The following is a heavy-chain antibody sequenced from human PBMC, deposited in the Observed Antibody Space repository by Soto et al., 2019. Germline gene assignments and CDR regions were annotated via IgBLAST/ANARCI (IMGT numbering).Heavy chain of an antibody. CDR1: GGSFSGYY. CDR2: INHSGST. J-gene: IGHJ4*01. D-gene: IGHD6-19*01. CDR3: ARALSTHIAVAGMGYFDS. Sequence: SETLSLTCAVYGGSFSGYYWSWIRQPPGKGLEWIGEINHSGSTNYNPSLKSRVTISVDTSKNQFSLKLSSVTAADTAVYYCARALSTHIAVAGMGYFDSCGPGTLVTVSS. V-gene: IGHV4-34*01.